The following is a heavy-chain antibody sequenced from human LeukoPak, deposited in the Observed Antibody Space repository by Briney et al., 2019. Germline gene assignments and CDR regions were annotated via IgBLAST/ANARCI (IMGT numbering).Heavy chain of an antibody. CDR1: GFTFSSYS. D-gene: IGHD6-19*01. J-gene: IGHJ4*02. V-gene: IGHV4-34*01. Sequence: NPGGSLRLSCAASGFTFSSYSMNWVRQPPGKGLEWIGEINHSGSTNYNPSLKSRVTISVDTSKNQFSLKLSSVTAADTAVYYCARNRWLGHFDYWGQGTLVTVSS. CDR3: ARNRWLGHFDY. CDR2: INHSGST.